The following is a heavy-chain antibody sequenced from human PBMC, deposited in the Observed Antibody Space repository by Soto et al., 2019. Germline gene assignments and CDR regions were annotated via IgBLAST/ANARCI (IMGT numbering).Heavy chain of an antibody. Sequence: PSATLSLTCAVYGGSFSGYYWSWIRQPPGKGLEWIGEINHSGSTNYNPSLKSRVTISVYTSKNQFSLKLSSVTAADTAVYYCARVKGWAAPRVYYYYYGMDVWGQGTTVTVSS. D-gene: IGHD2-15*01. CDR1: GGSFSGYY. V-gene: IGHV4-34*01. J-gene: IGHJ6*02. CDR3: ARVKGWAAPRVYYYYYGMDV. CDR2: INHSGST.